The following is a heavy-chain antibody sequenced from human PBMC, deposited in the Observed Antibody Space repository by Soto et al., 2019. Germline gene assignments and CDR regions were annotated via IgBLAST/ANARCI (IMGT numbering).Heavy chain of an antibody. V-gene: IGHV1-69*06. CDR1: GGTFSSYA. Sequence: QVQLVQSGAEVKKPGSSVKVSCKASGGTFSSYAISWVRQAPGQGLEWMGGIIPILGTANYAQKFQGRVTITADKYTSTAYMELSSLRSEDTAVYYCAAYDSSGYYSVWEPYFDYWGQGTLVTVSS. CDR3: AAYDSSGYYSVWEPYFDY. J-gene: IGHJ4*02. CDR2: IIPILGTA. D-gene: IGHD3-22*01.